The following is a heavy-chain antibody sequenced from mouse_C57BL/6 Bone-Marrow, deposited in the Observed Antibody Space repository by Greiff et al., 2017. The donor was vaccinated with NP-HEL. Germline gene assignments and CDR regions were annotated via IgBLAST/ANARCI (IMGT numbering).Heavy chain of an antibody. J-gene: IGHJ4*01. Sequence: QVQLQQPGAELVKPGASVKLSCKASGYTFTSYWMHWVKQRPGQGLEWIGMIHPNSGSTNYNEKFKSKATLPVDKHSSTAYMQLSSLTSEDSVVYYGAKRGYWSYAMDYWGQGTSVTVSS. CDR2: IHPNSGST. D-gene: IGHD3-1*01. CDR1: GYTFTSYW. CDR3: AKRGYWSYAMDY. V-gene: IGHV1-64*01.